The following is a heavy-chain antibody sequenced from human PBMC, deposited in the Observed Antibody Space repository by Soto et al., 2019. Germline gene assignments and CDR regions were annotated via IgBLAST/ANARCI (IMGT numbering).Heavy chain of an antibody. CDR1: GGTFNSYV. Sequence: QVQLVQSGAEVKKPGSSVKVSCKASGGTFNSYVFNWVRQAPGQGLEWMGGIISIFGTPNYGQKFQGRVTITADESTSTGFMELSSLTSADTAIYYCARDLGSGYDPGDYWGQGTRVTVSS. V-gene: IGHV1-69*12. CDR3: ARDLGSGYDPGDY. CDR2: IISIFGTP. D-gene: IGHD5-12*01. J-gene: IGHJ4*02.